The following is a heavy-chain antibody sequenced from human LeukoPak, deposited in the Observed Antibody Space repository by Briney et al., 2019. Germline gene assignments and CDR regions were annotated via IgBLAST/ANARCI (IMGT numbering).Heavy chain of an antibody. Sequence: ASVKVSCKASVYTFTGYYMHWVRQAPGQGREWMGWINPNSGGTNFAQKFQGRLTMTRDTSISTAYMELRRLRSDDTAVYYCARAYHSYYYDSSGCGYWGQGTLVTVSS. D-gene: IGHD3-22*01. CDR1: VYTFTGYY. CDR3: ARAYHSYYYDSSGCGY. CDR2: INPNSGGT. J-gene: IGHJ4*02. V-gene: IGHV1-2*02.